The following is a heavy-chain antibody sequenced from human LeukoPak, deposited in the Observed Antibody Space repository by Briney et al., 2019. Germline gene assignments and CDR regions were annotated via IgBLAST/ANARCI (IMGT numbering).Heavy chain of an antibody. CDR2: IYPNSGGT. Sequence: ASVKVSCKASGYTFTGYYMHWVRQAPGQGLEWMGWIYPNSGGTNYAQKFQGRVTMTRDTSISTAYMELSRLRSDDTAVYYCARDTELAVSGTFALHPKFDYWGQGTLVTVSS. CDR1: GYTFTGYY. J-gene: IGHJ4*02. V-gene: IGHV1-2*02. D-gene: IGHD6-19*01. CDR3: ARDTELAVSGTFALHPKFDY.